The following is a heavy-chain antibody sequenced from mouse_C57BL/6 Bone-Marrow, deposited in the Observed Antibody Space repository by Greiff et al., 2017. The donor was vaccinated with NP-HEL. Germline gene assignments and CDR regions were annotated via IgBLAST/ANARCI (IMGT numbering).Heavy chain of an antibody. CDR3: SYSNYPYYFDY. CDR2: IDPENGDT. V-gene: IGHV14-4*01. Sequence: VQLKESGAELVRPGASVKLSCTASGFNIKDDYMHWVKQRPEQGLEWIGWIDPENGDTDYASKFKGKATLTADTSSNTAYLQLSSLTSEDTAVYYCSYSNYPYYFDYWGQGTTLTVSS. D-gene: IGHD2-5*01. CDR1: GFNIKDDY. J-gene: IGHJ2*01.